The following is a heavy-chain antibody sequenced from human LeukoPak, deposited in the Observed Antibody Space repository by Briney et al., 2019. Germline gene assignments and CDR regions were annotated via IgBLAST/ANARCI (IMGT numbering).Heavy chain of an antibody. D-gene: IGHD2-21*02. CDR1: GFNLDDYT. CDR3: AKELNCPSDCLFFDY. J-gene: IGHJ4*02. CDR2: INRRGHT. V-gene: IGHV3-43*01. Sequence: GGSLRLSCAASGFNLDDYTIHWVREVPGKGLECVSLINRRGHTYCADYVKCRVTISRDNSRNSVSLQMNSLRTEDTALYHCAKELNCPSDCLFFDYWGQGTLVTVSS.